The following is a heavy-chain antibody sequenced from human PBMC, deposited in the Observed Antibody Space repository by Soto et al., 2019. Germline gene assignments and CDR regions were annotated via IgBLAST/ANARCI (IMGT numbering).Heavy chain of an antibody. CDR2: INHSGST. CDR1: GGSFSGYY. CDR3: ARGRKITMVRGVIYYYYGMDV. Sequence: QVQLQQWGAGLLKPSETLSLTCAVYGGSFSGYYWSWIRQPPGKGLEWIGEINHSGSTNYNPSLKSRVTISVDTSKNQFSLKLSSVTAADTAVYYCARGRKITMVRGVIYYYYGMDVWGQGTTVTVSS. D-gene: IGHD3-10*01. J-gene: IGHJ6*02. V-gene: IGHV4-34*01.